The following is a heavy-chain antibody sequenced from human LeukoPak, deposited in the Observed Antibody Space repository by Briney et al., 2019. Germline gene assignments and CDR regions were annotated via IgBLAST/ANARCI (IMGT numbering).Heavy chain of an antibody. CDR1: GFTFSSYA. CDR3: AKDALGITGTTWVAYFYYGMDV. V-gene: IGHV3-23*01. Sequence: GGSLRLSCAASGFTFSSYAMSWVRQAPGKGLEWVSAISGSGGSTYYADSVKGRFTISRDNSKNTLYLQMNSLRAEDTAVYYCAKDALGITGTTWVAYFYYGMDVWGQGTTVTVSS. J-gene: IGHJ6*02. D-gene: IGHD1-7*01. CDR2: ISGSGGST.